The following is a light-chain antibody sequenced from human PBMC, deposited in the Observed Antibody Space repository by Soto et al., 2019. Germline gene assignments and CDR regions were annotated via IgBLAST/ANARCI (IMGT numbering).Light chain of an antibody. J-gene: IGKJ1*01. CDR3: QQRSNWPPWT. CDR2: DAS. Sequence: EIVLTQSPATLSLPPGERATLSCRASQSVSSYLAWYQQKPGQAPRLLIYDASNRATGIRARFSGSGSGTDFTLTISSLAPEDFAVYYCQQRSNWPPWTFGQGTKVESK. V-gene: IGKV3-11*01. CDR1: QSVSSY.